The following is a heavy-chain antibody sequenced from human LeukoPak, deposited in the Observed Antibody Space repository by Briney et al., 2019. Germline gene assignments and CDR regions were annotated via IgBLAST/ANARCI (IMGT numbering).Heavy chain of an antibody. V-gene: IGHV1-18*01. CDR2: ISAYNGNT. Sequence: ASVKVSCKASGYTFINYGISWVRQAPGQGLEWMGWISAYNGNTAYAQKFQGRVTMTTDTSTTTAYMELRSLRSDDTAVYYCGRVGLGSGSSTYYYYYYMDVWGKGTTVTVSS. J-gene: IGHJ6*03. CDR3: GRVGLGSGSSTYYYYYYMDV. D-gene: IGHD3-10*01. CDR1: GYTFINYG.